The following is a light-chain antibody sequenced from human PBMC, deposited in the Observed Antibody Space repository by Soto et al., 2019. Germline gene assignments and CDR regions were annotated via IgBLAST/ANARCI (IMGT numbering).Light chain of an antibody. J-gene: IGKJ1*01. V-gene: IGKV3-20*01. CDR1: QSVSSNY. CDR3: HQHGSSRRT. CDR2: DVS. Sequence: EIVLTQSPGTLSLSPGERATLSCRASQSVSSNYLAWYQQKPGQAPRLLIYDVSSRAAGIPDRFSGSGSGTDITLTISRLEPEDFEVYYCHQHGSSRRTFGQGTKVEIK.